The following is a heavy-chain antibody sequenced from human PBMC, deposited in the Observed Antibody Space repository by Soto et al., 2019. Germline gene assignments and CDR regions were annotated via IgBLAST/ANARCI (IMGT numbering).Heavy chain of an antibody. D-gene: IGHD6-13*01. CDR1: GFTFSSYA. V-gene: IGHV3-23*01. CDR3: ARRSSSWYFDY. Sequence: EVQLLESGGGLVQPGGSLRLSCAASGFTFSSYAMNWVRQAPGKGLEWVSVISGSDGSTYYADSGKGRFTISRDNSKNTLKLQMNSLRAEDTAVYYCARRSSSWYFDYWGQGTLVTVSS. CDR2: ISGSDGST. J-gene: IGHJ4*02.